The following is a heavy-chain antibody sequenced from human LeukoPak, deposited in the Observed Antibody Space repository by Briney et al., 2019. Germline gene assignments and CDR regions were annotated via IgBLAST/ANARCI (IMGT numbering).Heavy chain of an antibody. J-gene: IGHJ3*02. CDR1: GFTFSNAW. Sequence: NPGGSLRLSCAASGFTFSNAWMSWVRQPPGKGLVWIGTFYHNSSTYYNPSLKSRVTISVDTSKNQFSLKLSSVTAADTAVYFCARQRPSMFGSGSGAFDIWGQGTMVTVSS. D-gene: IGHD3-10*01. V-gene: IGHV4-38-2*01. CDR2: FYHNSST. CDR3: ARQRPSMFGSGSGAFDI.